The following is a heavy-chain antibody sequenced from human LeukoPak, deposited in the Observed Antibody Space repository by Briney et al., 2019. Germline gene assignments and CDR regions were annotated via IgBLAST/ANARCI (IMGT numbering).Heavy chain of an antibody. V-gene: IGHV1-24*01. D-gene: IGHD3-10*01. CDR2: FDPEDAET. CDR1: GYTLTELS. J-gene: IGHJ3*02. Sequence: ASVKVSCKVSGYTLTELSMHWVRQARGKSLQWMGGFDPEDAETTYAQKFQGRVTMTEDASTDTAYMELRSLRSEDAAVYYCATDRWREVRGAKGSGAFDIWGQGTMVTVSS. CDR3: ATDRWREVRGAKGSGAFDI.